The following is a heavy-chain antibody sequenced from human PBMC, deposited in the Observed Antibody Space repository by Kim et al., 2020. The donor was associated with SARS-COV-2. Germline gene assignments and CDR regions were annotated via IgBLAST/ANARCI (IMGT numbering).Heavy chain of an antibody. D-gene: IGHD2-2*01. J-gene: IGHJ6*02. CDR2: ISSSSSTI. V-gene: IGHV3-48*02. Sequence: GGSLRLSCAASGFTFSSYSMNWVRQAPGKGLEWVSYISSSSSTIYYADSVKGRFTISRDNAKNSLYLQMNSLRDEDTAVYYCAGDQLWDCSSTSCYGYYYYGMDVWGQGTTVTVSS. CDR1: GFTFSSYS. CDR3: AGDQLWDCSSTSCYGYYYYGMDV.